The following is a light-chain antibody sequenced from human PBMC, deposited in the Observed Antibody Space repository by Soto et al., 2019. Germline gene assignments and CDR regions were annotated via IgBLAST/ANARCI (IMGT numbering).Light chain of an antibody. CDR2: GNS. CDR1: SSNIGAGYD. CDR3: QSYDSSLCGSV. J-gene: IGLJ2*01. Sequence: QSVLTQPPSVSGAPGQRVTISCTGSSSNIGAGYDVHWYQQLPGTAPKLLIYGNSNRPSGVPDRFSGSKSGTSASLAITGLQAEDEADYYCQSYDSSLCGSVFGGGTKLTDL. V-gene: IGLV1-40*01.